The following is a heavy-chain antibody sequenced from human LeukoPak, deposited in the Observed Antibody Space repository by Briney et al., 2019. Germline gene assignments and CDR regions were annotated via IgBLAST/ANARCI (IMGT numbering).Heavy chain of an antibody. J-gene: IGHJ4*02. CDR2: ISGSGGST. CDR3: AKAVVPAANYGHFDY. Sequence: GSLRLSCAASGFTFSSYATSWVRQAPGKGLEWVSAISGSGGSTYYADSVKGRFTISRDNSKNTLYLQMNSLRAEDTAVYYCAKAVVPAANYGHFDYWGQGTLVTVSS. V-gene: IGHV3-23*01. CDR1: GFTFSSYA. D-gene: IGHD2-2*01.